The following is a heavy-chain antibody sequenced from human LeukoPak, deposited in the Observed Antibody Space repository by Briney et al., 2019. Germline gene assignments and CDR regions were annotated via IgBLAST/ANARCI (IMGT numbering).Heavy chain of an antibody. J-gene: IGHJ4*02. CDR2: IGIDSGNT. CDR3: ARDHNYAFDN. Sequence: GGSLRLSCTASGFPFIEYSMNWVRQAPGKGLEWVSYIGIDSGNTKYADSVRGRFTISADKAKNSLYLQMNSLRVEDTAVYYCARDHNYAFDNWGQGTLVSVAS. CDR1: GFPFIEYS. V-gene: IGHV3-48*01. D-gene: IGHD1-1*01.